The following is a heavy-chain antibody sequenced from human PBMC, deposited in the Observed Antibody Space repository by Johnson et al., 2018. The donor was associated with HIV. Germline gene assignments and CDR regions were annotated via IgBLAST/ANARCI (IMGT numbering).Heavy chain of an antibody. CDR1: GFTFSSYA. J-gene: IGHJ3*02. CDR2: ISYDGSNK. V-gene: IGHV3-30*14. Sequence: QVLLLESGGGLIQPGRSLRLSCAASGFTFSSYAMHWVRQAPGKGLEWVAVISYDGSNKYYADSVKGRFTISRDNSKNTLYLQMNSLRAEDTAVYYCAKDSMGFNWNQFEAFDMWGQGTMVTVSS. D-gene: IGHD1-20*01. CDR3: AKDSMGFNWNQFEAFDM.